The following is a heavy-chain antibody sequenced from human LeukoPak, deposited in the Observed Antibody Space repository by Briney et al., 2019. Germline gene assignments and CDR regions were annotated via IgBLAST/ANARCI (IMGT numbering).Heavy chain of an antibody. Sequence: ASVKVSRKASGYTFTGYYMHWVRQAPGQGLEWMGWINPNSGGTNYAQKFQGRVTMIRDTSISTAYIELSRLRSDDTAVYYCARDGDIVATADYWGQGTLVTVSS. D-gene: IGHD5-12*01. J-gene: IGHJ4*02. CDR2: INPNSGGT. V-gene: IGHV1-2*02. CDR1: GYTFTGYY. CDR3: ARDGDIVATADY.